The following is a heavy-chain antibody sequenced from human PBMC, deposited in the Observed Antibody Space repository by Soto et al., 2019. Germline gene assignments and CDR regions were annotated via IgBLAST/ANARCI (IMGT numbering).Heavy chain of an antibody. CDR2: IIPILGIA. D-gene: IGHD4-4*01. CDR1: GGTFSSYT. J-gene: IGHJ4*02. CDR3: ARVSSVTELDY. Sequence: QVQLVQSGAEVKKPGSSVKVSCKASGGTFSSYTISWVRQAPGQGLEWMGRIIPILGIANYAQKFQGRVTITADKSTSTAYMELSRLRSEDTAVYLCARVSSVTELDYWGQGTLVTVSS. V-gene: IGHV1-69*02.